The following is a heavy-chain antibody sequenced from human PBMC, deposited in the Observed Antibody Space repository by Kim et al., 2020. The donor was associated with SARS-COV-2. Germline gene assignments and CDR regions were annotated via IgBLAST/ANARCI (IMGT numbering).Heavy chain of an antibody. CDR3: VTAAQIEAPDRNW. CDR2: ILYNSEAT. D-gene: IGHD3-22*01. CDR1: GFAFDTYA. Sequence: GGSLRLSCAASGFAFDTYAMSWVRQAPGKGLEWVSAILYNSEATYYADTVKGRFTISRDNSKNTMYLLMDSLRAEDAAVYYCVTAAQIEAPDRNWWGQG. V-gene: IGHV3-23*01. J-gene: IGHJ4*02.